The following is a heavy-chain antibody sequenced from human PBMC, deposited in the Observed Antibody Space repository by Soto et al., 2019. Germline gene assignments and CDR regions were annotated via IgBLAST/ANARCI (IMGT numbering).Heavy chain of an antibody. D-gene: IGHD3-3*01. V-gene: IGHV1-69*06. CDR1: GGTFSSYA. CDR2: IIPIFGTA. J-gene: IGHJ4*02. Sequence: SVKVSCKASGGTFSSYAISWVRQAPGQGLEWMGGIIPIFGTANYAQKFQGRVTITADKSTSTAYMELSSLRSEDTAVYYCARRASPGSFLAPAYYFDYWGQGTLVTVSS. CDR3: ARRASPGSFLAPAYYFDY.